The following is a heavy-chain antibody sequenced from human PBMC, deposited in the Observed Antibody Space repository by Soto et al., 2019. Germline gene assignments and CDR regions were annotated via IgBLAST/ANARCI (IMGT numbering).Heavy chain of an antibody. V-gene: IGHV4-59*01. CDR2: IHYSGST. J-gene: IGHJ4*02. Sequence: SETLSLTCTVSVVSISSYYWSWIRQPPGKGLEWIGYIHYSGSTKYNPSLKSRVSISVDTSKSQFSLKLSSVTAADTAVYYCARVGWTTVGYYFDYWGQGALVTVPS. CDR3: ARVGWTTVGYYFDY. CDR1: VVSISSYY. D-gene: IGHD4-17*01.